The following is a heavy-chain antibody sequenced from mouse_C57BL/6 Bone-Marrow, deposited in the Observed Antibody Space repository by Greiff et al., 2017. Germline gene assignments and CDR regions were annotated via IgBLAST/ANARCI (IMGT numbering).Heavy chain of an antibody. CDR3: AIYDAMDY. J-gene: IGHJ4*01. CDR1: GYTFTSYW. CDR2: IHPSDSDT. V-gene: IGHV1-74*01. Sequence: QVQLQQPGAELVKPGASVKVSCKASGYTFTSYWMHWVKQRPGQGLEWIGRIHPSDSDTNYNQKFKGKATLTVDKSYSTAYVQLSSLTSENSAVYYCAIYDAMDYWGQGTSVTVSS.